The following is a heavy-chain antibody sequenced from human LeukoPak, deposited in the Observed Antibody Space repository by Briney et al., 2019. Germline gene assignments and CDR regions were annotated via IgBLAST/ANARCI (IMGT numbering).Heavy chain of an antibody. V-gene: IGHV1-18*01. J-gene: IGHJ4*02. Sequence: ASVEVSCKASGDTFSSYAISWLRQAPGQGLEWMGWISVYNGNTNYAQKLQGRVTMTTDTSTSTAYMELGSLRSDDTAVYYCVRGAVAGTNLFDCWGQGTLVTVSS. CDR2: ISVYNGNT. CDR1: GDTFSSYA. D-gene: IGHD6-19*01. CDR3: VRGAVAGTNLFDC.